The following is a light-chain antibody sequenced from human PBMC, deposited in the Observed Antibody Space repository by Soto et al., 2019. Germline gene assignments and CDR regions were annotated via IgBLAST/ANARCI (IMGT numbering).Light chain of an antibody. Sequence: DIQMTQSPSSVSASVGDRVTITCRASQGISSWLGWYQQKPGKAPRLLIYAASSFQSGVPSRFSGSGSGTDFTLTINELEPEDFAVYYCQHYDWSLTWTFGPGTKVEIK. CDR2: AAS. CDR1: QGISSW. J-gene: IGKJ1*01. CDR3: QHYDWSLTWT. V-gene: IGKV1-12*01.